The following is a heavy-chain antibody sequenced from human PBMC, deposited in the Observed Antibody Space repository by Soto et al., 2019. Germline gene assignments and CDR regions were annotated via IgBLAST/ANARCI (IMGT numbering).Heavy chain of an antibody. Sequence: EVQLLESGGGLVQPGGSLRLSCAASGFTFTTFDMSWARQAPGKGLEWVSVVRGRDGSTSYADSLKGRFTISKDSSKNTLYLQMNSLRAEDTDLYYCAKGAWLDYWGQGTLVTVSS. CDR3: AKGAWLDY. CDR2: VRGRDGST. V-gene: IGHV3-23*01. D-gene: IGHD5-12*01. J-gene: IGHJ4*02. CDR1: GFTFTTFD.